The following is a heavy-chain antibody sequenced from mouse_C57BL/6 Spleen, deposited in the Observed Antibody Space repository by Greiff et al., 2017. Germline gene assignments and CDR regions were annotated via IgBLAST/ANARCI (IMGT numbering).Heavy chain of an antibody. V-gene: IGHV1-54*01. CDR1: GYAFTNYL. CDR3: ARGISTRYFDY. CDR2: INPGSGGT. D-gene: IGHD2-14*01. J-gene: IGHJ2*01. Sequence: QVQLQQSGAELVRPGTSVKVSCKASGYAFTNYLIEWVKQRPGQGLEWIGVINPGSGGTNYNEKFKGKATLTADKSSSTAYMQLSSLTSEDSAVYFCARGISTRYFDYWGQGTTLTVSS.